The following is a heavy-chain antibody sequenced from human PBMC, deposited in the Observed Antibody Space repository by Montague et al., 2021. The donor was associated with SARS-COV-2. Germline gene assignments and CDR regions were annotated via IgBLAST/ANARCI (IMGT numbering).Heavy chain of an antibody. CDR1: GGSISGYY. Sequence: SETLSLTCTVSGGSISGYYWSWIRQSPGKGLEWIGYIYYSGSTKYNPFLESRVTVSVDRSKNQVSLKLSSVNPADTAVYYCARLLRSCSNGVCRTYYYYAMDVWGQGTTVTVSS. CDR2: IYYSGST. V-gene: IGHV4-59*01. D-gene: IGHD2-8*01. CDR3: ARLLRSCSNGVCRTYYYYAMDV. J-gene: IGHJ6*02.